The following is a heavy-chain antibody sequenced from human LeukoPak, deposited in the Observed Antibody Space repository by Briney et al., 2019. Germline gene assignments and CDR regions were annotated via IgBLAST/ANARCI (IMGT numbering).Heavy chain of an antibody. V-gene: IGHV4-39*01. CDR2: IYYSGST. CDR1: GGSISSSSYY. J-gene: IGHJ4*02. CDR3: ARLPHQQLVLDY. D-gene: IGHD6-13*01. Sequence: SETLSLTCTVSGGSISSSSYYWGWIRQPPGKGLEWIGSIYYSGSTYYNPSLKSRVTISVDTSKNQFSLKLSSVTAADTAVYYCARLPHQQLVLDYWGQGTLVTVSS.